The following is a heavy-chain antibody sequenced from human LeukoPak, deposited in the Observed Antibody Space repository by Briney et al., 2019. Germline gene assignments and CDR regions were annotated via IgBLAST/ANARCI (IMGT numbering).Heavy chain of an antibody. Sequence: ASVTVSCKASGYXFTSYGISWVRQAPGQGIEWMGWITAYNDNTNYAQKLQGRVTITTDTSTSTAYMELRSLRSDDTAVYYCARALLWFGEPSHIDYWGQGTLVTASS. V-gene: IGHV1-18*01. CDR3: ARALLWFGEPSHIDY. D-gene: IGHD3-10*01. CDR2: ITAYNDNT. CDR1: GYXFTSYG. J-gene: IGHJ4*02.